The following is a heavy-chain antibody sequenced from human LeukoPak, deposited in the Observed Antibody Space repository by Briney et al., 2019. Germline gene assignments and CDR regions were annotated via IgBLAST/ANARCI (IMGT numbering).Heavy chain of an antibody. CDR3: AKDTKPRLAAAAPFH. D-gene: IGHD6-13*01. V-gene: IGHV3-30*18. J-gene: IGHJ4*02. CDR1: GFTFSGYS. CDR2: ISYDGSNK. Sequence: LPGGSLRLSCAASGFTFSGYSMDWVRQAPGKGLEWVAVISYDGSNKYYADSVKGRFTISRDNSKNTLYLQMNSLRAVDTAVYYCAKDTKPRLAAAAPFHWGQGTLVTVSS.